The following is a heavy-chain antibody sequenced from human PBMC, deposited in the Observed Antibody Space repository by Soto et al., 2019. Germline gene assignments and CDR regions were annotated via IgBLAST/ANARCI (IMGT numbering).Heavy chain of an antibody. CDR2: ISAYNGGT. CDR1: GYTLTRYG. D-gene: IGHD3-16*01. J-gene: IGHJ3*02. V-gene: IGHV1-2*04. CDR3: ASRLHLGELFGWPDAFDI. Sequence: GASVKVSCQASGYTLTRYGISWVRQAPGQGLEWMGWISAYNGGTNYAQKFQGWVTMTRDTSISTAYMELSRLRSDNTAVYYCASRLHLGELFGWPDAFDIWGQGTMVTVSS.